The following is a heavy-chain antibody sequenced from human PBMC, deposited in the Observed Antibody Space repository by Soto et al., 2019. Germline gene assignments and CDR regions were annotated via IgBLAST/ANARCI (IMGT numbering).Heavy chain of an antibody. J-gene: IGHJ6*02. Sequence: QVQVVQSGAEVKKPGTSVRVACRVSGNTLNNYYVHWVRQAPGQGLEWMGLINPNAGTTTYAQKFRSRVTMTQQTSTNTVYMELSRLRPDDTAVYYCASPDYDSGAPLFYYAMDVWGQGTTVTGSS. CDR1: GNTLNNYY. CDR3: ASPDYDSGAPLFYYAMDV. CDR2: INPNAGTT. D-gene: IGHD3-16*01. V-gene: IGHV1-46*02.